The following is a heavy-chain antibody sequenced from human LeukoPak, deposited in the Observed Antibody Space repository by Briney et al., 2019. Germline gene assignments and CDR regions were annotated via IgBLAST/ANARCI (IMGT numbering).Heavy chain of an antibody. D-gene: IGHD3-22*01. CDR3: AKDRPYHYDSSGYYYGGPLDY. Sequence: GGSLRLSCVASGHAFDDYVMHCVRQAPGKGLEWVSLISGDGVNTCYAESVKGGFTISRDNSKNSLSLQKNSLRTEDTALYYCAKDRPYHYDSSGYYYGGPLDYWGQGTLVTVSS. V-gene: IGHV3-43*02. J-gene: IGHJ4*02. CDR1: GHAFDDYV. CDR2: ISGDGVNT.